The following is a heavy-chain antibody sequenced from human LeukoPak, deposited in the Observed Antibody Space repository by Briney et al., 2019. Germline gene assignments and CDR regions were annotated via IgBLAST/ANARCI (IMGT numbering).Heavy chain of an antibody. J-gene: IGHJ4*02. CDR1: GFTVSSYA. CDR2: ISGSGGST. V-gene: IGHV3-23*01. CDR3: AKVGSSSQASPLY. D-gene: IGHD6-13*01. Sequence: GGSLRLSCAASGFTVSSYAMSWVRLAPGKGLEWVSAISGSGGSTYYADSVKGRFTISRDNSKNTLYLQMHSLRAEDTAVYYCAKVGSSSQASPLYWGQGTLVTVSS.